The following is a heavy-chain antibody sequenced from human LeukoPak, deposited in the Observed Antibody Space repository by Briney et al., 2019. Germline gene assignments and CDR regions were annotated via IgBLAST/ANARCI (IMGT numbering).Heavy chain of an antibody. D-gene: IGHD6-6*01. CDR3: AKDIGSSSSGYFDY. V-gene: IGHV3-9*03. CDR1: GFTFDDYA. J-gene: IGHJ4*02. CDR2: ITWNSGDI. Sequence: GRSLRLSCAASGFTFDDYAMHWVRQAPGKGLEWVSSITWNSGDIGYADSVKGRFTISRDNAKNSLYLQMNSLRTEDMAVYFCAKDIGSSSSGYFDYWGQGTLVTVSS.